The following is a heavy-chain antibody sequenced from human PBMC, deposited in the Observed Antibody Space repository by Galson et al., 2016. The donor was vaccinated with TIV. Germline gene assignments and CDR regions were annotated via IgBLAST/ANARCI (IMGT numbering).Heavy chain of an antibody. D-gene: IGHD2-21*01. J-gene: IGHJ6*02. CDR3: ARVLGRDWAYGMDV. Sequence: SLILSCAASGFTVRSNYMSWVRQPPGKGLEWVSVIYTDGRAYYADSAKGRFTISTDNSKNTLYLQMNSLRSEDTAIYYCARVLGRDWAYGMDVWGQGTTVTVSS. V-gene: IGHV3-53*05. CDR2: IYTDGRA. CDR1: GFTVRSNY.